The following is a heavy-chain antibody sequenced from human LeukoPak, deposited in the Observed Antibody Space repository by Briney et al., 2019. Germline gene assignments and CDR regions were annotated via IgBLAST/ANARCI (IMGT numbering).Heavy chain of an antibody. CDR1: GYTLTELS. Sequence: ASVKVSCKVSGYTLTELSMHWVRQAPGKGLEWMGGFDPEDGETIYAQKFQGRVTMTEDTSTDTAYMELSSLRSEDTAVYYCATGPGYSSGWGFDYWGQGTLVTVSS. CDR3: ATGPGYSSGWGFDY. CDR2: FDPEDGET. V-gene: IGHV1-24*01. J-gene: IGHJ4*02. D-gene: IGHD6-19*01.